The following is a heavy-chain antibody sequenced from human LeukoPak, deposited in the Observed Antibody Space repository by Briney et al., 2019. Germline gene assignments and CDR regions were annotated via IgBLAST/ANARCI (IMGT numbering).Heavy chain of an antibody. CDR2: IKEDGSEK. V-gene: IGHV3-7*01. J-gene: IGHJ4*02. Sequence: QTGGSLRLSCAASGFTFSRHWMSWVRQAPGKGLEWVANIKEDGSEKYYVDSVKGRFTISRDNAKNSLYLQMNSLRAEDTAVYYCARWTGYSMGGFDYWGQGTLVIVSS. CDR3: ARWTGYSMGGFDY. CDR1: GFTFSRHW. D-gene: IGHD3/OR15-3a*01.